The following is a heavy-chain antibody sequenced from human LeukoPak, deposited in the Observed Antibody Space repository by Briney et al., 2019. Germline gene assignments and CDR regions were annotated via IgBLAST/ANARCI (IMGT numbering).Heavy chain of an antibody. CDR2: ISSGGGYT. CDR3: TTAYRSDWEGFDY. D-gene: IGHD6-25*01. V-gene: IGHV3-23*01. CDR1: GFTFSSYA. J-gene: IGHJ4*02. Sequence: GGSLRLSCAASGFTFSSYAMSWVRQAPGKGLEWVSGISSGGGYTYYADSVKGRFTISRDNSKNTLYLEMNSLRAEDTAVYYCTTAYRSDWEGFDYWGQGTLVTVSS.